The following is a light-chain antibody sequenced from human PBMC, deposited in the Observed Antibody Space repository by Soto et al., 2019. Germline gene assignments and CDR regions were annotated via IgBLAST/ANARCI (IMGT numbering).Light chain of an antibody. CDR2: TNN. Sequence: QSVLTQPPSASGTPGQRVAISCSGSSSNIGSNSVNWYQQLPGTAPKLLIYTNNQRPSGVPDRFSGSKSGTSASLAISGLQSDDEADYYCAAWDDSLTGPVFGGGTKLTAL. CDR1: SSNIGSNS. J-gene: IGLJ2*01. V-gene: IGLV1-44*01. CDR3: AAWDDSLTGPV.